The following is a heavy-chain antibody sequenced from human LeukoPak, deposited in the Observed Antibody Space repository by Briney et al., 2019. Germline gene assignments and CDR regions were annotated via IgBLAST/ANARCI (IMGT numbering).Heavy chain of an antibody. D-gene: IGHD4-17*01. V-gene: IGHV3-21*01. CDR3: ARDTNYCDSYGMDV. CDR1: GFTFSSYS. Sequence: GGSLRLSCAASGFTFSSYSMNWVRQAPGKGLEWVSSISSSSSYIYYADSVKGRFTISRDNAKNSLYLQMNSLRAEDTAVYYCARDTNYCDSYGMDVWGQGTTVTVSS. CDR2: ISSSSSYI. J-gene: IGHJ6*02.